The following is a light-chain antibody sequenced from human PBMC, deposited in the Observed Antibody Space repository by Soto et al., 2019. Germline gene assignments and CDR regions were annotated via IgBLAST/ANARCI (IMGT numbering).Light chain of an antibody. Sequence: DIQMTQSPSTLSASVGDRVTITCRASQSISSWLAWYQQKPGKAPKLLIYDASSLESGVPSRFSGSGSGTEFTLTISSLQPDDFATYYCQQYNSCSKTFGQGTKVEIQ. CDR1: QSISSW. J-gene: IGKJ1*01. V-gene: IGKV1-5*01. CDR2: DAS. CDR3: QQYNSCSKT.